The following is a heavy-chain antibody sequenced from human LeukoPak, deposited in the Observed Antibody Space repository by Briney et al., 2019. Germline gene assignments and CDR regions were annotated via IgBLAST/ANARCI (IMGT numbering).Heavy chain of an antibody. CDR2: INTNTGNP. D-gene: IGHD3-22*01. CDR3: ARVKIPIGYYYDSSGYYLDAFDI. J-gene: IGHJ3*02. Sequence: GASVKVSCKASGYTFTSYAMNWVRQAPGQGLEWMGWINTNTGNPTYAQGFTGRFVFSLDTSVSTAYLQISSLKAEDTAVYYCARVKIPIGYYYDSSGYYLDAFDIWGQGTMVTVSS. V-gene: IGHV7-4-1*02. CDR1: GYTFTSYA.